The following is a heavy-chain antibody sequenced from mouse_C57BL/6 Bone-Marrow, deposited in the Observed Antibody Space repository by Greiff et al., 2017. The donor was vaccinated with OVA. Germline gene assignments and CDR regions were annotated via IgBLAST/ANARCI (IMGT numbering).Heavy chain of an antibody. D-gene: IGHD3-3*01. CDR2: LSNLAYSI. CDR1: GFTFSDYG. V-gene: IGHV5-15*01. Sequence: EVQGVESGGGLVQPGGSLKLSCAASGFTFSDYGMAWVRQAPRKGPEWVAFLSNLAYSIYYADTVTGRFTISREKAKNTLYREMSSLRAEDTAMYYCARHWGQAYWYFDVWGTGTTVTVSS. J-gene: IGHJ1*03. CDR3: ARHWGQAYWYFDV.